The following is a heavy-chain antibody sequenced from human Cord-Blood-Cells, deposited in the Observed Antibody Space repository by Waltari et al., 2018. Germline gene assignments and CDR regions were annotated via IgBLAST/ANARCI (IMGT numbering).Heavy chain of an antibody. V-gene: IGHV1-69*01. CDR2: TIPICGTA. CDR3: ARRSSGSYYRYRAFDI. Sequence: QVQLVQSGAEVKKPGSSVKVSCKASGGTFSSYAISWVRQAPGQGLEWMGGTIPICGTANYAQKFQGRVTITADESTSTAYMELSSLRSEDTAVYYCARRSSGSYYRYRAFDIWGQGTMVTVSS. D-gene: IGHD3-10*01. CDR1: GGTFSSYA. J-gene: IGHJ3*02.